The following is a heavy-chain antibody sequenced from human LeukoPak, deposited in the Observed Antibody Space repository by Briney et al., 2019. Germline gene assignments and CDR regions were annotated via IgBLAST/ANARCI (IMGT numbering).Heavy chain of an antibody. J-gene: IGHJ4*02. CDR1: GFTFSSYG. CDR3: ARDGTYHDYGGNPDY. V-gene: IGHV3-33*01. Sequence: GGSLRLSCAASGFTFSSYGMHWVRQAPGKGLEWVAVIWYDGSNKYYADSVKGRFTISRDNSKNTLYLQMNSLRAEDTAVYYCARDGTYHDYGGNPDYWGQGTLVTVSS. D-gene: IGHD4-23*01. CDR2: IWYDGSNK.